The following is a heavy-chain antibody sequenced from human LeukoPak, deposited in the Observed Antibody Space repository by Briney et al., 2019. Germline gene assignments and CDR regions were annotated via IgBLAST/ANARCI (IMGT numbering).Heavy chain of an antibody. CDR3: ASGSRGWYLPDY. D-gene: IGHD6-19*01. CDR2: ISSSSSYI. V-gene: IGHV3-21*01. J-gene: IGHJ4*02. Sequence: PGGSLRLSCAASGFTFSSYSMNWVRQAPGKGLEWVSSISSSSSYIYYADSVKGRFTISRDNAKNSLYLQMNSLGAEDTAVYYCASGSRGWYLPDYWGQGTLVTVSS. CDR1: GFTFSSYS.